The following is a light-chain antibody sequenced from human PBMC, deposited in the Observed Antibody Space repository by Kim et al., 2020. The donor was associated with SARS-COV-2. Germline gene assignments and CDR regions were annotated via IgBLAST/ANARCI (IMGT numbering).Light chain of an antibody. J-gene: IGLJ1*01. Sequence: GHYITISCTVTSLYVGTYHYVSCYQHPPANAPTLLIFYVNNRPSGLSTPFSASKSATPASLTISGLQAEDEADYYCRSYATSRSYVFGTGTKITVL. V-gene: IGLV2-14*03. CDR1: SLYVGTYHY. CDR3: RSYATSRSYV. CDR2: YVN.